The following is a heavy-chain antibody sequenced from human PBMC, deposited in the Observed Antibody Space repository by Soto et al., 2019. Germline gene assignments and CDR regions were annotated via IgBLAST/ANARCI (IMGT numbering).Heavy chain of an antibody. CDR2: IDGSGGST. CDR1: GFNFHSYA. V-gene: IGHV3-23*01. Sequence: EVQLLESGGGLVQPGGSLRLSCAASGFNFHSYAMSWVRQAPGKGLEWVSGIDGSGGSTFYADSVKGQFTISRDNSKTTLYLQMNSLRAEDTGVYYCAKERATVTTNDWGQGTLVTVYS. CDR3: AKERATVTTND. D-gene: IGHD4-17*01. J-gene: IGHJ4*02.